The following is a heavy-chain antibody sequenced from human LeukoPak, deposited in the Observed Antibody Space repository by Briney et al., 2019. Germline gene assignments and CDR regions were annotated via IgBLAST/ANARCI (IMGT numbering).Heavy chain of an antibody. CDR2: ISYDGSNK. CDR1: GFTFSNAW. Sequence: GGSLRLSCAASGFTFSNAWMSWVRQAPGKGLEWVAVISYDGSNKYYADSVKGRFTISRDNSKNTPYLQMDSLRAEDTAVYYCASEIIFGSFDYWGQGTLVTVSS. V-gene: IGHV3-30*03. J-gene: IGHJ4*02. D-gene: IGHD3-3*01. CDR3: ASEIIFGSFDY.